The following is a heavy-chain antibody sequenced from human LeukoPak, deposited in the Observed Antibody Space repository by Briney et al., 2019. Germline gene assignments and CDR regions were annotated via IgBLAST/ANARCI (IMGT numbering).Heavy chain of an antibody. CDR2: ISGSSSYI. CDR3: ARDLYIEIIRAFDI. D-gene: IGHD2-15*01. CDR1: GFTFSSYS. J-gene: IGHJ3*02. V-gene: IGHV3-21*01. Sequence: PGGSLRLSCAASGFTFSSYSINWVRRAPGKGLEWVSSISGSSSYIYYADSVKGRFTISRDNAKKSLYLQMNSLRAEDTAVYYCARDLYIEIIRAFDIWGQGTMVTVSS.